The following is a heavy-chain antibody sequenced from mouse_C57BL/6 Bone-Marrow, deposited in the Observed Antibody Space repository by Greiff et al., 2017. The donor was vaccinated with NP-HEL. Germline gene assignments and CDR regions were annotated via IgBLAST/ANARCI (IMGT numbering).Heavy chain of an antibody. CDR3: TTGYYGTLYFEV. V-gene: IGHV14-4*01. Sequence: VHVKQSGAELVRPGASVKLSCTASGFNIKDDYMHWVKQRPEQGLEWIGWIDPENGDTEYASKFQGKATITADTSSNTAYLQLSSLTSEDTAVYYCTTGYYGTLYFEVWGTGTTVTVSS. CDR2: IDPENGDT. J-gene: IGHJ1*03. CDR1: GFNIKDDY. D-gene: IGHD1-1*01.